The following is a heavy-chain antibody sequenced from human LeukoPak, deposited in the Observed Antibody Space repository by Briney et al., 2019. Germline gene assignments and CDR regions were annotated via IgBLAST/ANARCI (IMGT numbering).Heavy chain of an antibody. CDR2: TYYRSKWYN. J-gene: IGHJ4*02. CDR3: ARDMSSCSSTSCYVDLDY. Sequence: SQTLSLTCAISGDNVSSNSAAWNWIRQSPSRGLEWLGRTYYRSKWYNDYAVSVKSRITINPDTSKNQFSLQLNSVTPEDTAVYYCARDMSSCSSTSCYVDLDYWGQGTLVTVSS. D-gene: IGHD2-2*01. CDR1: GDNVSSNSAA. V-gene: IGHV6-1*01.